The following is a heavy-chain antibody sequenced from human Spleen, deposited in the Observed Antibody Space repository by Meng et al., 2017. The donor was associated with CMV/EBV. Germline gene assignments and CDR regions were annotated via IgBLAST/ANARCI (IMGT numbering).Heavy chain of an antibody. V-gene: IGHV4-34*01. D-gene: IGHD2-2*01. CDR3: ARDHDLYCSSTSWYSGWFDP. CDR1: GGSFSGYY. CDR2: INHSGST. Sequence: SETLSLTCAVYGGSFSGYYWSWIGQPPGKGLEWIGEINHSGSTNYNPSLKSRVTISVDKSKNQFSLKLSSVTAADTSVYYCARDHDLYCSSTSWYSGWFDPWGQGTLVTVSS. J-gene: IGHJ5*02.